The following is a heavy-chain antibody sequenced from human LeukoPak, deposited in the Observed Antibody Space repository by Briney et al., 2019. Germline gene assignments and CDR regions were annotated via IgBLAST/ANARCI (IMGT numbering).Heavy chain of an antibody. CDR2: IFYNGAT. CDR3: AREARFALPAVGSGDY. Sequence: SETLSLTCSVSGGSISSSDYYWGWIRQPPGKGLEWIGTIFYNGATKTNPSLSSRVTLSIDTSKNPFSLRLRSVTAADTAVYYCAREARFALPAVGSGDYWGQGTLVTVSS. V-gene: IGHV4-39*07. D-gene: IGHD2-2*01. CDR1: GGSISSSDYY. J-gene: IGHJ4*02.